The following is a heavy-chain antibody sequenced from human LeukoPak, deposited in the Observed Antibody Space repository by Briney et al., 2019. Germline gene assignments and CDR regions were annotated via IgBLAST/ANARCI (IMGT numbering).Heavy chain of an antibody. Sequence: PSETLSLTCAISGGSFSDYDWSWIRQPPGKGLEWLGQINHSGSTNYNPSFQSRITLSIDKSKSHFSLNLSSVTAADTAVYYCARPGSGWAYDAFDVWGQGTVVTVSS. V-gene: IGHV4-34*01. CDR1: GGSFSDYD. CDR3: ARPGSGWAYDAFDV. J-gene: IGHJ3*01. CDR2: INHSGST. D-gene: IGHD6-19*01.